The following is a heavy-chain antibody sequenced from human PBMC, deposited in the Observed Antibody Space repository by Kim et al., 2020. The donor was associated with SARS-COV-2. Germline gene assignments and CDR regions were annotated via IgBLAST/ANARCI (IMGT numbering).Heavy chain of an antibody. Sequence: GGSLRLSCVASGLTLNSDGISWVRQAPGKGLEGISGIRDIGGDTFYAESVKGRFTVSRDASKNTVYLQMNDLRAEDTAVYYCARLPWVEVRYWGQGTLVT. J-gene: IGHJ4*02. V-gene: IGHV3-23*01. CDR3: ARLPWVEVRY. CDR1: GLTLNSDG. CDR2: IRDIGGDT. D-gene: IGHD2-15*01.